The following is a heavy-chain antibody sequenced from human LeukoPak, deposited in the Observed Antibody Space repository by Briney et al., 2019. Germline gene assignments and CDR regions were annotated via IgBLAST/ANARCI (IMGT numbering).Heavy chain of an antibody. CDR1: GYTFTNFG. CDR3: ARDDSVV. CDR2: ISGYNDNP. V-gene: IGHV1-18*01. D-gene: IGHD3-16*01. Sequence: ASVKVSCKTSGYTFTNFGISWVRQAPGQGLEWMGWISGYNDNPNYAQNLHGRVTITTDTSTSTAYMELRSLRSDDTAVYYCARDDSVVWGQGTLVTVSS. J-gene: IGHJ4*02.